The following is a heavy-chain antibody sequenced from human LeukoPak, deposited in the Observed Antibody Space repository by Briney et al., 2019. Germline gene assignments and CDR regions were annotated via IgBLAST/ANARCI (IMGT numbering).Heavy chain of an antibody. CDR3: ARNSGTWIRLWFDVLESHEYNWFDP. CDR1: GYTFTSYD. CDR2: MNPNCGNT. J-gene: IGHJ5*02. D-gene: IGHD5-18*01. V-gene: IGHV1-8*03. Sequence: ASVKVSCKASGYTFTSYDINWVRQATGHGLEWMGWMNPNCGNTGYAQKFQGRVTITRNTSISTAYMELCSVRSEDTAVYYCARNSGTWIRLWFDVLESHEYNWFDPWGQGTLVTVSS.